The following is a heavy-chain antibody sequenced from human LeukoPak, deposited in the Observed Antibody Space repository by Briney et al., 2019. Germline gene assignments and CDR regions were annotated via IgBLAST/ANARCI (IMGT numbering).Heavy chain of an antibody. CDR3: AREHPYYYDSSGTALMAEIKYYFDY. J-gene: IGHJ4*02. D-gene: IGHD3-22*01. CDR1: GFTFSTYW. CDR2: IKPDGRET. V-gene: IGHV3-7*01. Sequence: GGSLRLSCAASGFTFSTYWMNWVRQAPGKGLEWVANIKPDGRETYYVDSVKGRFTISRDNAKSSLYLQMNSLRAEDTGVYYCAREHPYYYDSSGTALMAEIKYYFDYWGQGTLVTVSS.